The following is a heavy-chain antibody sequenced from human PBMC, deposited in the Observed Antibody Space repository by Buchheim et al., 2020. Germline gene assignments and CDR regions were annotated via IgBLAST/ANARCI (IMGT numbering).Heavy chain of an antibody. J-gene: IGHJ6*02. V-gene: IGHV3-30*18. CDR1: GFTFSSYA. D-gene: IGHD3-10*01. CDR3: ANLYESGSYSRSHFYGMDV. CDR2: ISYDGSSK. Sequence: QVQLVESGGGVVQPGRSLSLSCAASGFTFSSYAMHWVRQAPGKGLEWVTAISYDGSSKYYAESVKGRFIISRDNSENTLYLQMNSLRPDDTAIYYCANLYESGSYSRSHFYGMDVWGQGTTGTVSS.